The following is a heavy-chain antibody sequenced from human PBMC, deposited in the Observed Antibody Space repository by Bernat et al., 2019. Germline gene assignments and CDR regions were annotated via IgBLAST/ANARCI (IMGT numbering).Heavy chain of an antibody. CDR1: GFTFRSYA. V-gene: IGHV3-30-3*01. D-gene: IGHD3-22*01. CDR3: ARARYYYDSSGYYYYFDY. J-gene: IGHJ4*02. CDR2: ISYDGSNK. Sequence: GKRGEEGGGGGQPGRSLRLSGAASGFTFRSYAMHWVRQAPGKGLEWGAGISYDGSNKYYADSVKGRFTISRDNSKNTLYLQMNSLRAEDTAVYYCARARYYYDSSGYYYYFDYWGQGTLVTVSS.